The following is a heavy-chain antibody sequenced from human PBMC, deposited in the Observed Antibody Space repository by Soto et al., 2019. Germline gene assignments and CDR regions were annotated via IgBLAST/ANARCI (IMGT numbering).Heavy chain of an antibody. J-gene: IGHJ6*02. Sequence: GGSLRLSCAASGFTFSSYWMSWVRQAPGKGLEWVANIKQDGSEKYYVDSVKDRFTISRDNAKNTLYLQMNSLRAEDTAVYYCARDLSRVPYSSSSRGYYYGMDVWGQGTTVTVSS. CDR3: ARDLSRVPYSSSSRGYYYGMDV. CDR1: GFTFSSYW. D-gene: IGHD6-6*01. V-gene: IGHV3-7*03. CDR2: IKQDGSEK.